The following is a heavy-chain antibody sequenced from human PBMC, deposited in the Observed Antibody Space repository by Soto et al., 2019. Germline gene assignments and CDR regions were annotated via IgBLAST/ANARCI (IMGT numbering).Heavy chain of an antibody. Sequence: ASVKVSCKASGYTFTSYAMNWVRQAPGQGLEWMGWINTDTGNPTYAQGFTGRFVFSLDTSVSTAYLQICSLKAEDTAVYYCARDYQLPPITYYYYYYGMDVWGQGTTVTGS. V-gene: IGHV7-4-1*01. J-gene: IGHJ6*02. CDR3: ARDYQLPPITYYYYYYGMDV. D-gene: IGHD2-2*01. CDR2: INTDTGNP. CDR1: GYTFTSYA.